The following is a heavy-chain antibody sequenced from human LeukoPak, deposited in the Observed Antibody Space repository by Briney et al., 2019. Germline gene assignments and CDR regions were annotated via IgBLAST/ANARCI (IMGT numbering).Heavy chain of an antibody. CDR1: GASIIDSY. V-gene: IGHV4-4*07. J-gene: IGHJ6*03. D-gene: IGHD2-2*01. Sequence: SETLSLTCTVSGASIIDSYWSWIRQPAGKGLEWIGRIITSGSTNYSPSLKSRVTMSLDTSKNQFSLKLSSVTAADTAVYHCATRLVIAAAMYYYYIAARCNGATVTLSS. CDR2: IITSGST. CDR3: ATRLVIAAAMYYYYIAA.